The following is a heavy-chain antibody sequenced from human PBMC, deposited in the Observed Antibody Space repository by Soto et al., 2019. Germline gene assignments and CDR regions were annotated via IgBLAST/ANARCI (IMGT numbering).Heavy chain of an antibody. CDR1: GFTFSSYS. CDR3: AKDWGYCSTTNCRYYYGMDV. V-gene: IGHV3-21*01. D-gene: IGHD2-2*01. CDR2: ISSSSDYI. J-gene: IGHJ6*02. Sequence: GGSLRLSCAASGFTFSSYSMNWVRQAPGKGLEWVSSISSSSDYIYYADSMKGRFTISRDNAKNSLYLQMNSLRAEDTAVYYCAKDWGYCSTTNCRYYYGMDVWGQGTTVTVSS.